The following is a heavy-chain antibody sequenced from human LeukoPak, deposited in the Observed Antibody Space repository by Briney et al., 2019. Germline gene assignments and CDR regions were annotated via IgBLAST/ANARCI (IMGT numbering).Heavy chain of an antibody. Sequence: SQTLSLTCTVSGASISSGGFYWSWIRQYPGKGLEWIGCVYDSGSTFYNPSLQSRVSISRDTSKNQFSLRVISVTAADTAVYFCTRNTGIAAVGNPSYYFYYYMDVWGKGTTVTVPS. V-gene: IGHV4-31*03. CDR1: GASISSGGFY. J-gene: IGHJ6*03. D-gene: IGHD6-13*01. CDR3: TRNTGIAAVGNPSYYFYYYMDV. CDR2: VYDSGST.